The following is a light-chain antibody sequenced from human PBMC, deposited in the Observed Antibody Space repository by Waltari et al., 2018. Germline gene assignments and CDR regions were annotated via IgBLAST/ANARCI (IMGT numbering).Light chain of an antibody. J-gene: IGKJ2*01. CDR1: QGIANS. CDR3: HQYYGAPPDT. V-gene: IGKV1-NL1*01. CDR2: AAS. Sequence: QITQSPSSLSASVGHTVTITCRASQGIANSLAWYQQKPGRAPKLLLYAASRLETGVPSRFSGSGSGTDYTLTISSLQPEDFATYDCHQYYGAPPDTFGQGTKLEI.